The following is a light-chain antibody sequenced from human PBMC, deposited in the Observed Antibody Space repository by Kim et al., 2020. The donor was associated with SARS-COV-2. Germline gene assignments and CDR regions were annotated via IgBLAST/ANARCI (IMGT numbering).Light chain of an antibody. J-gene: IGLJ2*01. CDR1: NIGSKS. V-gene: IGLV3-21*04. Sequence: SYELTQPPSVSVSPGKTARITCGGNNIGSKSGHWYQQKPGQAPVLVIYYDSDRPSGIPERFSGSNSGNTATLTISRVEAGDEADYYCQVWDSSSDPVVFGGGTKLAVL. CDR2: YDS. CDR3: QVWDSSSDPVV.